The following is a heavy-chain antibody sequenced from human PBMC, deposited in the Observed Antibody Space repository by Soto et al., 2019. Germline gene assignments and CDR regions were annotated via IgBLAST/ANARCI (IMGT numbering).Heavy chain of an antibody. CDR3: AKGDNLGPKTGYAFDP. V-gene: IGHV6-1*01. D-gene: IGHD5-12*01. CDR1: GDSVSSNTAS. J-gene: IGHJ5*02. CDR2: TYFRSKWCN. Sequence: PSQTLSLTCAISGDSVSSNTASWNWIRQSPSRGLEWLGRTYFRSKWCNDYAVSVKSRIIINPDTSNNQFPLQLNSVTPEDTAVYFCAKGDNLGPKTGYAFDPWGQGIMVTVS.